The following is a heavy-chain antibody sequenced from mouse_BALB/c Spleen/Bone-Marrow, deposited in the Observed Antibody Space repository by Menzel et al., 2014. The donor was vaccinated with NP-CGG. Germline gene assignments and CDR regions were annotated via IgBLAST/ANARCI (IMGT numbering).Heavy chain of an antibody. D-gene: IGHD1-2*01. CDR2: INPDSSTI. V-gene: IGHV4-1*02. CDR1: GFDFSRYW. CDR3: ARQGYYGYSDY. J-gene: IGHJ2*01. Sequence: EVHLVESGGGLVQPGGSLKLSCAASGFDFSRYWMSWARQAPGKGLEWIGEINPDSSTINYTPSLKDKFIISRDNAKNTLYLQMRKVRSEDTALYYCARQGYYGYSDYWGQGTTLTVSS.